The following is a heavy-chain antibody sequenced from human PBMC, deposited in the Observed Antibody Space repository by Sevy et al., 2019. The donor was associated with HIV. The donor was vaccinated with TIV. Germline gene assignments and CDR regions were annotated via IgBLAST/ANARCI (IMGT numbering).Heavy chain of an antibody. J-gene: IGHJ1*01. CDR3: TTGGSLFQH. Sequence: GGSLRLSCAASGFTFSNVWMTWVRQAPGKGLEWVGHSKSKTDGGTTDYAAPVRGRFTIRRDDSKNTLYLQMNSLKIEDTAVYYCTTGGSLFQHWGQGTLVTVSS. CDR1: GFTFSNVW. D-gene: IGHD3-16*01. V-gene: IGHV3-15*01. CDR2: SKSKTDGGTT.